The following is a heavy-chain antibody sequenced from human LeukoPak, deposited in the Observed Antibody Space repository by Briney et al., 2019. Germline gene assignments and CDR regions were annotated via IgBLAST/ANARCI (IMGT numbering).Heavy chain of an antibody. Sequence: GASVKVSCKASGYTFTSYGISWVRQAPGQGLEWMGWISAYNGNTNYAQKLQGRVTMTTDTSTSTAYMELRSLRSDDTAVYYCARSWGDSGYDFDDAFDIWGQGTMVTVSS. V-gene: IGHV1-18*01. CDR3: ARSWGDSGYDFDDAFDI. CDR2: ISAYNGNT. CDR1: GYTFTSYG. D-gene: IGHD5-12*01. J-gene: IGHJ3*02.